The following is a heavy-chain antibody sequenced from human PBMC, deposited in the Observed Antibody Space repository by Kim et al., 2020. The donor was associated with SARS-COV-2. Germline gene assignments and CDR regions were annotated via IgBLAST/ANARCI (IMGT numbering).Heavy chain of an antibody. Sequence: SNTSLRGRVTQSVDTSKNQFSLKLSSVTAADTSVYYCASYSSSWSYFDYWGQGTLVTVSS. D-gene: IGHD6-13*01. V-gene: IGHV4-4*09. J-gene: IGHJ4*02. CDR3: ASYSSSWSYFDY.